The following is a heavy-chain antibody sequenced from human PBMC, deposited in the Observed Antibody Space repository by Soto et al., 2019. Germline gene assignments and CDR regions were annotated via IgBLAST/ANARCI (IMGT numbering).Heavy chain of an antibody. CDR1: GGTFSTYI. V-gene: IGHV1-69*02. Sequence: QVQLVQSGAEVKKPGSSVKVSCKASGGTFSTYIINWVRQAPGQGLEWMGRIIPVLGLANYAQKFQGRVTVTGDKSPSTAYMALSSLRSEDTAMYYCTRGSGGGFDDWGQGTLVTVSS. J-gene: IGHJ4*02. CDR2: IIPVLGLA. CDR3: TRGSGGGFDD. D-gene: IGHD1-26*01.